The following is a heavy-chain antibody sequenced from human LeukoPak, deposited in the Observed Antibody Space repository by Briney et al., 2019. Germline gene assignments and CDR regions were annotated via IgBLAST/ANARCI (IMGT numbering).Heavy chain of an antibody. Sequence: SETLSLTCTVSGDSFSSDYWSWIRQPPGKGLEWIGYIYHSGSANYNPSLKSRVTISVDTSKNQFSLKLSSVTAADTAVYYCASDGGNGAFDYWGQGTLVTVSS. V-gene: IGHV4-59*01. D-gene: IGHD4-23*01. CDR1: GDSFSSDY. CDR3: ASDGGNGAFDY. J-gene: IGHJ4*02. CDR2: IYHSGSA.